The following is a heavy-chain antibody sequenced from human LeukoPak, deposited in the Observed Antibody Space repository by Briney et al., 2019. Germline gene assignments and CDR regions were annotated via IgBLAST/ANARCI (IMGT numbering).Heavy chain of an antibody. V-gene: IGHV3-21*01. Sequence: GGSLRLSCAASGFTFSNYNMNWVRQAPGKGLEWVSSISRSSIYKYYADSVKGRFTISRDNAKNSLFLQMGSLRAEDTAVYFCARGRYDSSGYYALFDYWGQGTLVTVSS. CDR1: GFTFSNYN. D-gene: IGHD3-22*01. CDR3: ARGRYDSSGYYALFDY. J-gene: IGHJ4*02. CDR2: ISRSSIYK.